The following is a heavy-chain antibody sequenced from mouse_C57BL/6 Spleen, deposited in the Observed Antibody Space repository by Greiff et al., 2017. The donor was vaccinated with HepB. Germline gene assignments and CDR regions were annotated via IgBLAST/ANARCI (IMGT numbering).Heavy chain of an antibody. CDR1: GFTFNTYA. CDR2: IRSKSSNYAT. J-gene: IGHJ4*01. CDR3: VRDPLWFHSPYYYAMDY. D-gene: IGHD2-2*01. Sequence: EVMLVESGGGLVQPKGSLKLSCAASGFTFNTYAMHWVRHAPGKGLEWVARIRSKSSNYATYYADSVKDRFTISRDDSQSMLYLQMNNLKTEDTAMYYCVRDPLWFHSPYYYAMDYWGQGTSVTVSS. V-gene: IGHV10-3*01.